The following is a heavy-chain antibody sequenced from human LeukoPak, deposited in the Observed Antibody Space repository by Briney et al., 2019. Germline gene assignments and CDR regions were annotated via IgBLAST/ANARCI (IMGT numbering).Heavy chain of an antibody. Sequence: GESLKISCKGSGYSFTSYWIGWVRQMPGKGLEWMGIIYPGDSDTRYSPSFQGQVTISADMSISTAYLQWSGLKASDTAMYYCARSFDCSSTSCYRGWFDPWGQGTLVTVSS. CDR2: IYPGDSDT. CDR3: ARSFDCSSTSCYRGWFDP. D-gene: IGHD2-2*02. CDR1: GYSFTSYW. J-gene: IGHJ5*02. V-gene: IGHV5-51*01.